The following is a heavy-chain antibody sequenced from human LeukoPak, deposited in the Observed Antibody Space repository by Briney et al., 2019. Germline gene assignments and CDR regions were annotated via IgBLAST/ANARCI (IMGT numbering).Heavy chain of an antibody. CDR1: GFTFSSYP. D-gene: IGHD5-12*01. J-gene: IGHJ4*02. CDR2: ISYDGSNK. Sequence: GGSLRLSCAASGFTFSSYPMHWVRQAPRKGLEWVAVISYDGSNKYYADSVKGRFTISRDNSKNTLYLQMNSLRAEDTAVYYCARDSVPLIVATNLDYWGQGTLVTVSS. CDR3: ARDSVPLIVATNLDY. V-gene: IGHV3-30-3*01.